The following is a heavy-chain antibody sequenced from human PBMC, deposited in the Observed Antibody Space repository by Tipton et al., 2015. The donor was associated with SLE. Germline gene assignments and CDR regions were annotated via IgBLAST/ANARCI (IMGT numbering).Heavy chain of an antibody. J-gene: IGHJ6*03. CDR3: ARSTALGELTTAEFDYYYYYYMDV. Sequence: TLSLTCTVSDDSISTYYWGWIRQPPGKGLEWFGYLYYSGSTNYNPSLKSRVTISVDTSKNQFSLKLSSVTAADTAVYYCARSTALGELTTAEFDYYYYYYMDVWGKGTTVTVSS. CDR2: LYYSGST. CDR1: DDSISTYY. V-gene: IGHV4-59*08. D-gene: IGHD1-26*01.